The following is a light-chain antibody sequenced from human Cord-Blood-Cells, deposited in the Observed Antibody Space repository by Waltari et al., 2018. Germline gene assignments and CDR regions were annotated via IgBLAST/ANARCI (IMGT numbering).Light chain of an antibody. CDR1: NIGSKS. Sequence: SYVLTQPPSVSVAPGKTARITCGGNNIGSKSVHWYQQKPGQAPVLVIYYDSDRPSGSPGRFSGSNSGNTATLTISRVEAGDEADYYCQVWDSSSDHPVFGGGTELTVL. J-gene: IGLJ3*02. V-gene: IGLV3-21*04. CDR2: YDS. CDR3: QVWDSSSDHPV.